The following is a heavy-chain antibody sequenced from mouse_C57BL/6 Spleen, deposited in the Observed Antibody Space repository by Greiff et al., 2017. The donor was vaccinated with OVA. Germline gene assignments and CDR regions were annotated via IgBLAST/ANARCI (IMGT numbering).Heavy chain of an antibody. CDR3: ARSQSYYDGSSSWFAY. V-gene: IGHV1-55*01. CDR2: IYPGSGST. D-gene: IGHD1-1*01. CDR1: GYTFTSYW. J-gene: IGHJ3*01. Sequence: QVQLQQPGAELVKPGASVKMSCKASGYTFTSYWITWVKQRPGQGLEWIGDIYPGSGSTNYNEKFKSKATLTVDTSSSTAYMQLSSLTSEDSAVYYCARSQSYYDGSSSWFAYWGQGTLVTVSA.